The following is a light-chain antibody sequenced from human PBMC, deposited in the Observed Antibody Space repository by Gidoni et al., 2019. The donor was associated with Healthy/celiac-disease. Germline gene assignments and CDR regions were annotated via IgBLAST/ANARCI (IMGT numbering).Light chain of an antibody. CDR1: QRVSSSY. Sequence: EIVLTHSPGTLSLSPGERATLSCRASQRVSSSYVAWYQQKPGQAPRLLTDGATSTATGIPDRFSGSGSRTDFTLTISRLEPEDVAVYYCQQYGSSPGTFGQGTKVEIK. J-gene: IGKJ1*01. V-gene: IGKV3-20*01. CDR2: GAT. CDR3: QQYGSSPGT.